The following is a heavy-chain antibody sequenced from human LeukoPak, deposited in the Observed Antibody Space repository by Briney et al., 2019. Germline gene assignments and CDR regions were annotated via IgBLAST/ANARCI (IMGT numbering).Heavy chain of an antibody. CDR3: ARTEGRGMDV. D-gene: IGHD1-14*01. V-gene: IGHV3-30*04. CDR1: GFTFRNYP. J-gene: IGHJ6*02. Sequence: GGSLRLSCAATGFTFRNYPIHWARQAPGKGLEWVAVISHDGSNTYYADSVKGRFTISRDSAKNSLYLQMNSLRDEDTAVYFCARTEGRGMDVWGQGTTVTVSS. CDR2: ISHDGSNT.